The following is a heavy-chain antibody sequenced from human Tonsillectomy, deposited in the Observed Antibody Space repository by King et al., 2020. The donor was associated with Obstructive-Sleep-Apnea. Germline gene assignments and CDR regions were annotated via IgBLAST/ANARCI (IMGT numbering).Heavy chain of an antibody. CDR2: ISYDGSYK. Sequence: QLVQSGGGVVQPGRSLRLSCAASGFTFNRCAMHWVRQAPGKGLEWGALISYDGSYKYYADSLKGRFTISRDNSKDTLYLQMNSLRAEDTALYYCARGGPTYYYYAMDVWGQGTTVTVSS. D-gene: IGHD1-26*01. V-gene: IGHV3-30*04. CDR3: ARGGPTYYYYAMDV. CDR1: GFTFNRCA. J-gene: IGHJ6*02.